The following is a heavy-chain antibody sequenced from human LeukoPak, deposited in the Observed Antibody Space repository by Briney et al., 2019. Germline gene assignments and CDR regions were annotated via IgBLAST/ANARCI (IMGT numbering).Heavy chain of an antibody. V-gene: IGHV3-11*01. D-gene: IGHD3-10*01. CDR2: ISSSGSTI. CDR3: ARVPYYYGSGSYLGYMDV. CDR1: GFTFSDYY. Sequence: GGSLRLSCAASGFTFSDYYMSWIRQAPGKGLEWVPYISSSGSTIYYADSVKGRFTISRDNAKNSLYLQMNSLRAEDTAVYYCARVPYYYGSGSYLGYMDVWGKGTTVTVSS. J-gene: IGHJ6*03.